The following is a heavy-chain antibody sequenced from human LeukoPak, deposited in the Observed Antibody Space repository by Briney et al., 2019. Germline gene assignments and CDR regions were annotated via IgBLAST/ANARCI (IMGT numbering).Heavy chain of an antibody. D-gene: IGHD6-6*01. Sequence: GGSLRLSCAASGFTFSSYWMSWVRQAPGKGLEWVANIKQDGSEKYYVDSVKGRFTISRDNAKNSLYLQMNSLRAEDTAVYYCARESRAGEDSSSPYFDYWGQGTLVTVSS. CDR1: GFTFSSYW. CDR3: ARESRAGEDSSSPYFDY. CDR2: IKQDGSEK. J-gene: IGHJ4*02. V-gene: IGHV3-7*01.